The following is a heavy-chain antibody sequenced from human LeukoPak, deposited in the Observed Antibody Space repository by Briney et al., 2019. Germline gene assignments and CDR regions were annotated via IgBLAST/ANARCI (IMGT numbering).Heavy chain of an antibody. CDR1: GFPFSRFA. J-gene: IGHJ4*02. CDR2: ISGSSEST. D-gene: IGHD3-22*01. CDR3: ARDLQLYDSSGYYFDY. V-gene: IGHV3-23*01. Sequence: GGSLRLSCAASGFPFSRFAMTWVRQAPGKGLEWVSAISGSSESTNYADSVKGRFTISRDNAKNSLYLQMNSLRAEDTAVYYCARDLQLYDSSGYYFDYWGQGTLVTVSS.